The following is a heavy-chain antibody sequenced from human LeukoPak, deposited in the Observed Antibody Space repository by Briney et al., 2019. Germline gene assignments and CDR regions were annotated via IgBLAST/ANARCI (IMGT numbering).Heavy chain of an antibody. CDR1: GYTFTTYN. CDR2: ITPNSGGT. D-gene: IGHD2-15*01. CDR3: ARGRGGGYFDF. Sequence: ASVKVSCKASGYTFTTYNIHWVRQAPGQGLEWMGWITPNSGGTNYAQKFQGRVTMTRDTSISTAYMELSRLRSDDTAAYSCARGRGGGYFDFWGQETLFTVSS. V-gene: IGHV1-2*02. J-gene: IGHJ4*02.